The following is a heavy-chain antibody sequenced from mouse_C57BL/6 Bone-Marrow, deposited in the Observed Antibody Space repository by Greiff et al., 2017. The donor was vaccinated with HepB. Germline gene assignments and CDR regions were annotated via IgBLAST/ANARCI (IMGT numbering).Heavy chain of an antibody. D-gene: IGHD2-14*01. Sequence: VQLQQSGPVLVKPGPSVKISCKASGFTFTDYYMHWVKQSHGKSLEWIGLVYPYNGGTSYNQKFKGKATLTVDTSSSTAYMELNSLTSEDSAVYYGARGALWGYSRSWYFDVWGTGTTVTVSS. V-gene: IGHV1-36*01. CDR2: VYPYNGGT. J-gene: IGHJ1*03. CDR3: ARGALWGYSRSWYFDV. CDR1: GFTFTDYY.